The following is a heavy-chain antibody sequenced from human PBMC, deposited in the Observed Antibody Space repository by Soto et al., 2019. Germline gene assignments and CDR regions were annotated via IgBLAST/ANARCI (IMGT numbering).Heavy chain of an antibody. Sequence: PGGSLRLSCAASGFTFSGSAMHWVRQASGKGLEWVGRIRSKANSYATAYAASVKGRFTISRDDSKNTAYLQMNSLKTEDTAVYYCTIPSPTTVTTNYYYYGMDVWGQGTTVTVSS. CDR1: GFTFSGSA. CDR2: IRSKANSYAT. CDR3: TIPSPTTVTTNYYYYGMDV. V-gene: IGHV3-73*01. D-gene: IGHD4-4*01. J-gene: IGHJ6*02.